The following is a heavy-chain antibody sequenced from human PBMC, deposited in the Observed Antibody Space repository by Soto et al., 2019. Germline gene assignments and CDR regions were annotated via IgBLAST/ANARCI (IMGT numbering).Heavy chain of an antibody. CDR3: ANWVEGTMVYFDY. CDR1: GFIFSNYA. Sequence: GGSLRLSCAASGFIFSNYAMSWVRQAPGKGLEWVSAISARGDRPYYADSVKGRFTTSRDNSKSTLYLQMNSLRADDTAVYFCANWVEGTMVYFDYWGLGTLVTVSS. J-gene: IGHJ4*02. CDR2: ISARGDRP. D-gene: IGHD2-8*01. V-gene: IGHV3-23*01.